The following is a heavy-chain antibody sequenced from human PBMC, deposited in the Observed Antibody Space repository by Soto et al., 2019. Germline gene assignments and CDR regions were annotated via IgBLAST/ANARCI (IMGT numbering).Heavy chain of an antibody. CDR3: ARGGRASGYDFYYYGMDV. Sequence: GSLRLGCAASGFTFNTYSMNWVRQAPGKGLEWVSSISSIGTYTYYSDSLKGRITISRDNANNSLYLQMNSLTAEDTAIYFCARGGRASGYDFYYYGMDVWGQGTKVTVSS. V-gene: IGHV3-21*01. CDR2: ISSIGTYT. J-gene: IGHJ6*02. D-gene: IGHD5-12*01. CDR1: GFTFNTYS.